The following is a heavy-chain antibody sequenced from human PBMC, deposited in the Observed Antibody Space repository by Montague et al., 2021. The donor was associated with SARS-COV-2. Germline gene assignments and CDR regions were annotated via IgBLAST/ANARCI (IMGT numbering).Heavy chain of an antibody. CDR1: GFSLSTSGVG. J-gene: IGHJ6*03. CDR2: XDWDDDK. CDR3: ARMRYYYYMDV. Sequence: PALVKPTQTLTLTCTFSGFSLSTSGVGVGWIRQPPGKALEWLALXDWDDDKYYSTSLKTRLTISKDTSKNQVVLTMTNMDPVDTATYYCARMRYYYYMDVWGKGTTVTVSS. V-gene: IGHV2-70*01.